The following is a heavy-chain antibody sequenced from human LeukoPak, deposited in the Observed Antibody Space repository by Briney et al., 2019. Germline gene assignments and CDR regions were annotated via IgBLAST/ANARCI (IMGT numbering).Heavy chain of an antibody. CDR3: AKDYCSSTSCPEDY. D-gene: IGHD2-2*01. J-gene: IGHJ4*02. Sequence: GGSLRLSCAASGFTFSSYAMSWVRQAPGKGLEWVSAISGSGGSTYYADSVKGRFTISRDNSKNTLYLQMNSLRAEDTAVYYCAKDYCSSTSCPEDYWGQGTLVTVSP. V-gene: IGHV3-23*01. CDR1: GFTFSSYA. CDR2: ISGSGGST.